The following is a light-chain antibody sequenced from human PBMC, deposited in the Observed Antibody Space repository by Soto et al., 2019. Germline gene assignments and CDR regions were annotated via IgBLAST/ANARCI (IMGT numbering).Light chain of an antibody. CDR3: QQYNDWPLT. J-gene: IGKJ4*01. V-gene: IGKV3D-15*01. Sequence: EIVMTQSPATLSVSPGERATLSCRASQSVSSNLAWYQQKPGQAPSLLIYDISARATGIPTRFSGSGSGTEFTLTISSLQSEDFAVYYCQQYNDWPLTVGGGTKVDI. CDR1: QSVSSN. CDR2: DIS.